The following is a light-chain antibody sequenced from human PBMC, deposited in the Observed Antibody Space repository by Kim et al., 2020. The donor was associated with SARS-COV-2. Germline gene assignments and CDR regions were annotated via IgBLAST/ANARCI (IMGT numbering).Light chain of an antibody. Sequence: SVRISCSGSKSNIGTNPVNWYQQLPGTAPKLLINSNNQRPSGVPDRLSGSKSGTSASLAISGLQSEDEADYYCAAWDDSLNGYVFGSGTKVTVL. V-gene: IGLV1-44*01. CDR1: KSNIGTNP. CDR3: AAWDDSLNGYV. J-gene: IGLJ1*01. CDR2: SNN.